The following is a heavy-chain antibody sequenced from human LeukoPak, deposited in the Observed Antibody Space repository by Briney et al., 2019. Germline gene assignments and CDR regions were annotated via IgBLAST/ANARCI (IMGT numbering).Heavy chain of an antibody. CDR1: GYTFTGYY. Sequence: GASVKVSCKASGYTFTGYYMHWVRQATGQGLEWMGWMNPNTGNTAYAQKFQGRVSMTRSTSINTAYMELTSLRSEDTAVYYCARGQSSGWYWFDLWGRGALVTVSS. CDR3: ARGQSSGWYWFDL. CDR2: MNPNTGNT. V-gene: IGHV1-8*02. J-gene: IGHJ5*02. D-gene: IGHD6-19*01.